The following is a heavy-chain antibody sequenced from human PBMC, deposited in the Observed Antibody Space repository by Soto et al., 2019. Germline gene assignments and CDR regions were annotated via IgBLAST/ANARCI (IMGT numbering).Heavy chain of an antibody. V-gene: IGHV4-30-2*01. J-gene: IGHJ4*02. CDR1: GGSISSGGYS. CDR2: IYHSGNP. Sequence: SETLSLTCAVSGGSISSGGYSWSWIRQPPGKGLEWIGYIYHSGNPKYSSSLKSRVTISLDMSERQSSLKLTSVTAADTAVYWCARDPVDGYAFFDYWGQGALVTVSS. CDR3: ARDPVDGYAFFDY. D-gene: IGHD5-12*01.